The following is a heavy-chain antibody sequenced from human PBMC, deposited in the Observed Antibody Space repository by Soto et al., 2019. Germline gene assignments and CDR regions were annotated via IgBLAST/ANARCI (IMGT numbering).Heavy chain of an antibody. CDR2: IIPIFGTA. J-gene: IGHJ4*02. V-gene: IGHV1-69*13. D-gene: IGHD2-21*02. Sequence: GASVKVSCKASGGTFRSYAISWVLEAPGQGLEWMGGIIPIFGTANYAQKFQGRVTITADESTSTAYMELSSLRSEDTAVYYCARWGAAYCGGDCYLFDYWGQGTLVTVSS. CDR3: ARWGAAYCGGDCYLFDY. CDR1: GGTFRSYA.